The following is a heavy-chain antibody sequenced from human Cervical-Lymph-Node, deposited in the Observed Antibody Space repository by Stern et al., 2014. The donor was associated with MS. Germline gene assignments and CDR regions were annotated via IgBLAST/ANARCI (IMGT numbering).Heavy chain of an antibody. V-gene: IGHV1-2*06. D-gene: IGHD3-9*01. J-gene: IGHJ4*01. CDR1: GYTFTDSF. CDR2: IHPKTGTT. Sequence: QVQLVQSGAEVKKPGASVRVSCRPSGYTFTDSFIHWVRQAPGQGLEWLGRIHPKTGTTNSPQKFQGRITMTRDTSISTAYMELKRLTYDDTAVYYCAREGRFFDWLSHWGQGAQVTVSS. CDR3: AREGRFFDWLSH.